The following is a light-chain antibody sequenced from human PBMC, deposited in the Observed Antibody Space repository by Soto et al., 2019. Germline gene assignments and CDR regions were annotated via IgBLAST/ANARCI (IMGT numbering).Light chain of an antibody. V-gene: IGKV1-5*01. CDR1: RNIERW. CDR3: QHCDTSWP. J-gene: IGKJ1*01. Sequence: DIQMTQSPSTLSASVGDRVTITCRARRNIERWLAWDQQKPGKPPKLLILKAFTLRSGVPSRFGGRGSGTECTLTSSGLQPDDFATYYCQHCDTSWPFGQGTKVDIK. CDR2: KAF.